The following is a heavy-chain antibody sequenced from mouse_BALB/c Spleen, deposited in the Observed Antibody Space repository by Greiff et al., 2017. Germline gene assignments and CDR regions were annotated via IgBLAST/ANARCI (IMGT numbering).Heavy chain of an antibody. D-gene: IGHD2-3*01. CDR3: ARGNLIYDGYYPFAY. CDR2: ISSGSSTI. CDR1: GFTFSSFG. V-gene: IGHV5-17*02. Sequence: EVQVVESGGGLVQPGGSRKLSCAASGFTFSSFGMHWVRQAPEKGLEWVAYISSGSSTIYYADTVKGRFTISRDNPKNTLFLQMTSLRSEDTAMYDCARGNLIYDGYYPFAYWGQGTLVTVSA. J-gene: IGHJ3*01.